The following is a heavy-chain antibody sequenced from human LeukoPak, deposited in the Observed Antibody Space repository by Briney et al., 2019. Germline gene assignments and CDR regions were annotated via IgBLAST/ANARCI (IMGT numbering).Heavy chain of an antibody. CDR1: GGTFSSYA. CDR3: ARGGDYDRYNWFDP. J-gene: IGHJ5*02. V-gene: IGHV1-69*13. D-gene: IGHD3-22*01. CDR2: IIPIFGTA. Sequence: GASVNVSCKASGGTFSSYAISWVRQAPGQGLEWMGGIIPIFGTANYAQKFQGRVTITADESTSTAYMELSSLRSEDTAVYYCARGGDYDRYNWFDPWGQGTLVTVSS.